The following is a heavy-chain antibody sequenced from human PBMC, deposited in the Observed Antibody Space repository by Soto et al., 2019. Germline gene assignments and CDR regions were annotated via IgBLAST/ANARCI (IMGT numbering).Heavy chain of an antibody. CDR2: IYYSGST. CDR1: GGSISSYY. J-gene: IGHJ4*02. CDR3: ARSDGRY. V-gene: IGHV4-59*01. Sequence: QVQLQESGPGLVKPSENLSVTCTVSGGSISSYYWSWIRQPPGKGLEWIGYIYYSGSTNYNPSLKSRVTISVDTSKNQFSLKLSSVTAADTAVYYSARSDGRYWGQGTLVTVSP.